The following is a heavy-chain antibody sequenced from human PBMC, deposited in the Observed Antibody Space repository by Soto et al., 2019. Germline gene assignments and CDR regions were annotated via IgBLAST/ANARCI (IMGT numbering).Heavy chain of an antibody. CDR2: INPSGGST. Sequence: ASVKVSCKASGYTFTSYYMHWVRQAPGQGLEWMGIINPSGGSTSYAQKFQGRVTMTRDTSTSTVYMELSSLRSEDTAVYCCARVEGSIVVVPAAAGALNYWGQGTLVTVSS. J-gene: IGHJ4*02. CDR3: ARVEGSIVVVPAAAGALNY. CDR1: GYTFTSYY. V-gene: IGHV1-46*01. D-gene: IGHD2-2*01.